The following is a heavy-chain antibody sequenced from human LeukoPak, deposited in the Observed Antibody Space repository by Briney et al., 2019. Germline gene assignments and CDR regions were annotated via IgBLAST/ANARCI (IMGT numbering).Heavy chain of an antibody. D-gene: IGHD4-17*01. V-gene: IGHV4-39*07. CDR3: ARRKLRIYYFDY. J-gene: IGHJ4*02. CDR1: GGSISSSSYY. CDR2: TYYSGST. Sequence: SETLSLTCTVSGGSISSSSYYWGWIRQPPGKGLEWIGSTYYSGSTYYNLSLKSRVTISVDTSKNQFSLQLSSVTAADTAVYYCARRKLRIYYFDYWGQGTLVTVSS.